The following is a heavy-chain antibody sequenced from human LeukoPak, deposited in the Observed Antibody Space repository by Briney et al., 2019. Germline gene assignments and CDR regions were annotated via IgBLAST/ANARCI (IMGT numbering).Heavy chain of an antibody. CDR1: GFTFSSNG. CDR3: AKGTYYYDSSGYYFDY. V-gene: IGHV3-30*18. D-gene: IGHD3-22*01. J-gene: IGHJ4*02. CDR2: ISYDGSNN. Sequence: GGSLRLSSAASGFTFSSNGMHWVRQAPGKGLEWVAVISYDGSNNYYADSVKGRFTISRDNSKNTLYLQMNSLSAEDTAVYCCAKGTYYYDSSGYYFDYWGQGTLVSVSS.